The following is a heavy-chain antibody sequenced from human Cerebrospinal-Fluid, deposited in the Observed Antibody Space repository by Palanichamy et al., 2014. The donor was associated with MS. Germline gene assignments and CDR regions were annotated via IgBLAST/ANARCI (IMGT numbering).Heavy chain of an antibody. CDR1: GFSFSSYA. J-gene: IGHJ6*02. CDR2: LSYDGTNE. CDR3: ARDRNPWRTMDYYKYCGMEV. V-gene: IGHV3-30-3*01. D-gene: IGHD1-14*01. Sequence: QVQLVESGGGVVQPGRSLRLSCAASGFSFSSYAMHWVRQAPGKGLEWVALLSYDGTNEYYADSVKGRFTISRDNSKNTLYLQMNSLRAEDTAVYHCARDRNPWRTMDYYKYCGMEVWGQGTTVTVSS.